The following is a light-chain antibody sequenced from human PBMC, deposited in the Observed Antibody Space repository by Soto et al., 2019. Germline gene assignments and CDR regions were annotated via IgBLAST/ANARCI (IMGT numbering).Light chain of an antibody. CDR2: DVT. CDR3: CSFTTCSTYV. Sequence: QSVLTQPASVSGSPGQSITISCTGTSSDVGGYNYVSWYQQYPGKAPKVMIYDVTNRPSGVSNRFSGSRSGNMASLTISGLQAEDEADYYCCSFTTCSTYVFGTGTKLTVL. J-gene: IGLJ1*01. V-gene: IGLV2-14*01. CDR1: SSDVGGYNY.